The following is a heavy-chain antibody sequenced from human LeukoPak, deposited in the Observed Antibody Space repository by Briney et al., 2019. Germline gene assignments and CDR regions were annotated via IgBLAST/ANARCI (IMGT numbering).Heavy chain of an antibody. J-gene: IGHJ4*02. CDR1: GFTFSSYS. D-gene: IGHD3-22*01. CDR3: ARDKYDSSGYYVGFDY. V-gene: IGHV3-21*01. Sequence: GGSLRLSCAASGFTFSSYSMNWVRQAPGKGLEWVSSISSSSSYIYYADSVKGRFTISRDNAKNSLYLQMNSLRAEDTAVYYCARDKYDSSGYYVGFDYWGQGTLVSVSS. CDR2: ISSSSSYI.